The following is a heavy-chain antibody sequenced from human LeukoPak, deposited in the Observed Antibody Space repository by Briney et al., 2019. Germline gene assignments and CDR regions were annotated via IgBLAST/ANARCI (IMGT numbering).Heavy chain of an antibody. CDR1: GYTFTIYD. V-gene: IGHV1-8*01. D-gene: IGHD7-27*01. J-gene: IGHJ4*02. CDR3: ARGPPNWGYDY. CDR2: MSPNSGDT. Sequence: ASVKASCKASGYTFTIYDFNWVRQATGQRPEWMGWMSPNSGDTGYAQKFQDRVTMTRNTSISTAYMELSSLRSDDTAVYYCARGPPNWGYDYWGPGTLVTVSS.